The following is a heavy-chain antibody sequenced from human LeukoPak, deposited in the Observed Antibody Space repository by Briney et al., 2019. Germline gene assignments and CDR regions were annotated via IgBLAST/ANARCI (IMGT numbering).Heavy chain of an antibody. J-gene: IGHJ4*02. CDR3: ASQIAAGGIEHFDY. Sequence: SETLSLTCTVPGGSISSGGYYWSWIRQPPGKGLEWIGYIYHSGSTYYNPSLKSRVTISVDRSKNQFSLRLSSVTATDTAVYFCASQIAAGGIEHFDYWGQGTLVTVSS. V-gene: IGHV4-30-2*01. CDR2: IYHSGST. D-gene: IGHD6-13*01. CDR1: GGSISSGGYY.